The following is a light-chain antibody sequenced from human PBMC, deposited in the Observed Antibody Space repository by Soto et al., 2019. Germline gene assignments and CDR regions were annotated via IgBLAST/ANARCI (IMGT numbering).Light chain of an antibody. CDR3: QQYYSTPLT. CDR1: HSFGTY. J-gene: IGKJ4*01. Sequence: VMPHSRATLSLSQEDRATISCRASHSFGTYLVWYQQKPGQAPRLLIYDASNRATGIPDRFSGSGSGTDFTLNISSLQAEDVAVYYCQQYYSTPLTFGGGTKV. V-gene: IGKV3D-15*01. CDR2: DAS.